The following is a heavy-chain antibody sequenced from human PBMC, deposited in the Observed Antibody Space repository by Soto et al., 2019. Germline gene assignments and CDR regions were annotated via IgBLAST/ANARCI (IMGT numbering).Heavy chain of an antibody. J-gene: IGHJ6*02. V-gene: IGHV2-5*02. CDR3: VQSRWGGDCLQSYSSHSYYGLDV. CDR2: IYWDDDK. CDR1: GLSLSTTGVG. D-gene: IGHD2-21*02. Sequence: QITLKESGPTLVKPTQTLTLTCTFSGLSLSTTGVGVGWIRQPPGKALEWLALIYWDDDKRYSPSLKSRLTIPKDTSKNQLVLTMTNMDPVDTATYYCVQSRWGGDCLQSYSSHSYYGLDVWGQGTTVTVSS.